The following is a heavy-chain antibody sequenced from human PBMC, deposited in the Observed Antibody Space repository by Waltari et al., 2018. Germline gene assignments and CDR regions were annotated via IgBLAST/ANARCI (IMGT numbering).Heavy chain of an antibody. D-gene: IGHD6-6*01. V-gene: IGHV1-2*06. CDR1: GYTFTGYY. CDR2: INPNSGGT. CDR3: ATDSSSSSRDDAFDI. Sequence: QVQLVQSGAEVKKPGASVKVSCKASGYTFTGYYMHWVRQAPGQGLEWMGRINPNSGGTNYAQKFQGRVTMTEDTSTDTAYMELSSLRSEDTAVYYCATDSSSSSRDDAFDIWGQGTMVTVSS. J-gene: IGHJ3*02.